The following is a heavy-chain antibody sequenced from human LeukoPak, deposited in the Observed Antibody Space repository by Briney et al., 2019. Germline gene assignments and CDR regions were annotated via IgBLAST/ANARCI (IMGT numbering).Heavy chain of an antibody. Sequence: PSETLSLTCAVYGGSFSGYYWSWIRQPPGKGLEWIGEINHSGSTNYSPSLKSRVTISVDTSKNQFSLKLSSVTAADTAVYYCARLLRRAKSSSSNFDYWGQGTLVTVSS. D-gene: IGHD6-6*01. CDR3: ARLLRRAKSSSSNFDY. J-gene: IGHJ4*02. CDR2: INHSGST. CDR1: GGSFSGYY. V-gene: IGHV4-34*01.